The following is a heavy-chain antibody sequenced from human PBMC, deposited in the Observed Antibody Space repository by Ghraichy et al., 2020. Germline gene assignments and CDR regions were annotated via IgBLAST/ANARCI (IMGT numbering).Heavy chain of an antibody. D-gene: IGHD3-22*01. CDR2: ISAYNGNT. CDR3: ARELPYYDSSGYYGTIDY. Sequence: ASVKVSFKASGYTFTSYGISWVRQAPGQGLEWMGWISAYNGNTNYAQKLQGRVTMTTDTSTSTAYMELRSLRSDDTAVYYCARELPYYDSSGYYGTIDYWGQGTLVTVSS. J-gene: IGHJ4*02. V-gene: IGHV1-18*04. CDR1: GYTFTSYG.